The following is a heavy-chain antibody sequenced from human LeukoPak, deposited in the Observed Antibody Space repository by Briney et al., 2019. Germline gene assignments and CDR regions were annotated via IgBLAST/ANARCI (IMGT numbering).Heavy chain of an antibody. CDR3: ARTKGSGSYGIDY. CDR2: IYYSGST. V-gene: IGHV4-28*01. J-gene: IGHJ4*02. D-gene: IGHD1-26*01. Sequence: SDTLSLTCAVSGYSISSSNWWGWIRQPPGKGLEWIRYIYYSGSTYYNPSLKSRVTMSVDTSKNQFSLKLSSVTAVDTAVYYCARTKGSGSYGIDYWGQGTLVTVSS. CDR1: GYSISSSNW.